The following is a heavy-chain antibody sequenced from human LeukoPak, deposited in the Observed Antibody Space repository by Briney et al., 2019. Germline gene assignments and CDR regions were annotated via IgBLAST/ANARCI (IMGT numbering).Heavy chain of an antibody. CDR2: ISAYNGNT. J-gene: IGHJ4*02. V-gene: IGHV1-18*01. CDR3: ARDYLVRGVLAYFDY. CDR1: GYTFTSYG. Sequence: ASVKVSCKASGYTFTSYGISWVRQAPGQGLERMGWISAYNGNTNYAQKLQGRVTMTTDTSTSTAYMELRSLRSDDTAVYYCARDYLVRGVLAYFDYWGQGTLVTVSS. D-gene: IGHD3-10*01.